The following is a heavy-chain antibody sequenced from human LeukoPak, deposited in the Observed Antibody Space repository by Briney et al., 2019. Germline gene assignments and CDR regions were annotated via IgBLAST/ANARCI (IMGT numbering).Heavy chain of an antibody. J-gene: IGHJ5*02. CDR2: ISSSSSYI. CDR3: ARDATMVRGANWFDP. D-gene: IGHD3-10*01. CDR1: GFTFSSYS. Sequence: PGGSLRLSCAASGFTFSSYSMNWVRQAPGKGLEWVSSISSSSSYIYYADSVKGRFTISRDNAKNSLYLQMNSLRAEDTAVYYCARDATMVRGANWFDPWGQGTLVTVSS. V-gene: IGHV3-21*01.